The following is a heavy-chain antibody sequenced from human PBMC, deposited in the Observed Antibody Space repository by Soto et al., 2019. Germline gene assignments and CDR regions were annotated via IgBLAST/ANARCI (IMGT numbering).Heavy chain of an antibody. CDR3: ARGRSSSNFDS. V-gene: IGHV1-69*01. Sequence: QVQLVQSGAEVRKPGSSVKVSCKISGGTFTNYVISWLRQAPGQGLEWMGGLIPIFGAANLAQKFQGRVTITADESTSTVNMELSSLTSEDTAVYYCARGRSSSNFDSWGQGTLVTVSS. CDR1: GGTFTNYV. CDR2: LIPIFGAA. D-gene: IGHD6-6*01. J-gene: IGHJ5*01.